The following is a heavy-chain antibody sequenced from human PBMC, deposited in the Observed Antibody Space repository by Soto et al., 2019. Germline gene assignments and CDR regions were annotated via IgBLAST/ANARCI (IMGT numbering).Heavy chain of an antibody. V-gene: IGHV3-66*01. CDR1: GFTVSSNY. Sequence: EVQLVESGGGLVQPGGSLRLSCAASGFTVSSNYMSWVRQAPGKGLEWVSVIYSGGSTYYADSVKGRFTISRDNSKTTLYLQMTSLRAEDTAVYYCARGLYSGWHYFDYWGQGTLVTVSS. J-gene: IGHJ4*02. CDR2: IYSGGST. CDR3: ARGLYSGWHYFDY. D-gene: IGHD5-12*01.